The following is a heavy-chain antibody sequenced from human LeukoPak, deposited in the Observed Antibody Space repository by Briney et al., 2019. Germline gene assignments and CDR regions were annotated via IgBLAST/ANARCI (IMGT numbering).Heavy chain of an antibody. D-gene: IGHD6-13*01. CDR1: GYTFTSYY. CDR3: ASGYSSSNFDY. J-gene: IGHJ4*02. V-gene: IGHV1-8*01. CDR2: MNPNSGNT. Sequence: ASVKVSCKASGYTFTSYYMHWVRQAPGQGLEWMGWMNPNSGNTGYAQKFQGRVTMTRNTSISTAYMELSSLRSEDTAVYYCASGYSSSNFDYWGEGTLVTVSS.